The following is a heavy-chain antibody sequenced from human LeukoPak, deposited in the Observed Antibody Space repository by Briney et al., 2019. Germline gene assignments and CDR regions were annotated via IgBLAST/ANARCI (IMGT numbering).Heavy chain of an antibody. J-gene: IGHJ4*02. CDR1: GYTFTSYD. V-gene: IGHV1-8*01. CDR2: MNPNSGNT. Sequence: GATVKISCTASGYTFTSYDINWVRQATGQGLEWMGWMNPNSGNTGYAQTFQGRVTMTRNTSISTAYMELSSLRSEDTAVYYCARGDLVDYYCSSTSCYLGTYWGQGTLVTVSS. CDR3: ARGDLVDYYCSSTSCYLGTY. D-gene: IGHD2-2*01.